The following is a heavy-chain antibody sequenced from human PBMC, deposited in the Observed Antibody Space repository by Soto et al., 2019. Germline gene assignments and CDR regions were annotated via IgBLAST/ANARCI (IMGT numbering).Heavy chain of an antibody. Sequence: PGESLKISCKGSGYSFSSDWIGWVRQMPGKGLEWIGIIYPGDSDTRYSPSFQGQVTIAADKSINTAYLQWRSLKASDTAMYFCARFYSSGLYCFDFWGQGTLVTVSS. CDR3: ARFYSSGLYCFDF. V-gene: IGHV5-51*01. J-gene: IGHJ4*02. CDR1: GYSFSSDW. CDR2: IYPGDSDT. D-gene: IGHD6-19*01.